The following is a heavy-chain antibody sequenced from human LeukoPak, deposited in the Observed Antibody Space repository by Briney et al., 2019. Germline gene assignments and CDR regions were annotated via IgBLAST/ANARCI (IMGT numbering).Heavy chain of an antibody. CDR3: AKGLEKESRLDY. Sequence: GGSLRLSCAASGFTFSSYGMSWVRQAPGKGLEWVSAISGSGGSTYYADSVKGRFTISRDNAKNTEYLQMNSLRAEDTVIYYCAKGLEKESRLDYWGQGTLVTVSS. V-gene: IGHV3-23*01. J-gene: IGHJ4*02. D-gene: IGHD1-1*01. CDR2: ISGSGGST. CDR1: GFTFSSYG.